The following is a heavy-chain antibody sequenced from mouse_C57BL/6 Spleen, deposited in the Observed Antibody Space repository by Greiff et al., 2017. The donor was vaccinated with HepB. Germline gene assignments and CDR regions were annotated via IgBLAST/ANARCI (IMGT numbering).Heavy chain of an antibody. CDR2: IYPGDGDT. CDR1: GYAFSSSW. V-gene: IGHV1-82*01. Sequence: QVQLQQSGPELVKPGASVKISCKASGYAFSSSWMNWVKQRPGKGLEWIGRIYPGDGDTNYNGKFKGKATLTADKSSSTAYMQLSSLTSEDSAVYFCAPYGYFDVWGTGTTVTVSS. CDR3: APYGYFDV. J-gene: IGHJ1*03.